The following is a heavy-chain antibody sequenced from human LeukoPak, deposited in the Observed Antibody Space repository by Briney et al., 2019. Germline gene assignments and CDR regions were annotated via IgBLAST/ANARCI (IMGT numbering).Heavy chain of an antibody. CDR2: ISAYNGNT. CDR3: ARSPRDYYGSGSYFHFDY. J-gene: IGHJ4*02. CDR1: GYTFTGYG. D-gene: IGHD3-10*01. V-gene: IGHV1-18*01. Sequence: ASVKVSCKASGYTFTGYGISWVRQAPGQGLEWMGWISAYNGNTNYAQKLQGRVAMTTDTSTSTAYMELRSLRSDDTAVYYCARSPRDYYGSGSYFHFDYWGQGTLVTVSS.